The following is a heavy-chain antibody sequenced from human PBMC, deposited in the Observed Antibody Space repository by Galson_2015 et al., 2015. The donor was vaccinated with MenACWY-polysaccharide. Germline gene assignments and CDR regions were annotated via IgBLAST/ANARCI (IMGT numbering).Heavy chain of an antibody. CDR2: ISFRGGHR. V-gene: IGHV3-23*01. CDR1: GFTFSSYA. CDR3: GKVAGFCSDATYYADY. J-gene: IGHJ4*02. Sequence: SLRLSCAASGFTFSSYAMTWVRQAPGKGLQWVSAISFRGGHRHYADSVKGRFTISRDNSKDTVYLQMDNLRAEDTAVYYCGKVAGFCSDATYYADYWGQGTLVTVSS. D-gene: IGHD2-15*01.